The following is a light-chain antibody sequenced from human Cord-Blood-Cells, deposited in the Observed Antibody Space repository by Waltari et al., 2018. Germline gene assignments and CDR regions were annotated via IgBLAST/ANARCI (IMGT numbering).Light chain of an antibody. CDR3: CSYAGSYTFV. V-gene: IGLV2-11*01. CDR1: SSAVGGYNY. Sequence: QSALTQPRSVSGSPGQSVTISCTGTSSAVGGYNYVSWYQQHPGKAPKLMIYDVSKRPSGVPDRFSGSKSGNTASLTISGLQAEDEADYYCCSYAGSYTFVFGTGTKVTVI. J-gene: IGLJ1*01. CDR2: DVS.